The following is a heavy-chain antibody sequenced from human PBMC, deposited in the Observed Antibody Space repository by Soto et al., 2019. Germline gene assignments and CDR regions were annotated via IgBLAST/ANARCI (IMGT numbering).Heavy chain of an antibody. D-gene: IGHD6-13*01. CDR3: AKELAAAGTTSRDAFDI. Sequence: PGGSLRLSCAASGFTFDDYAMHWVRQAPGKGLEWVSGISWNSGSIGYADSVKGRFTISRDNAKNSLYLQMNSLRAEDTALYYCAKELAAAGTTSRDAFDIWGQGTMVTVSS. J-gene: IGHJ3*02. V-gene: IGHV3-9*01. CDR2: ISWNSGSI. CDR1: GFTFDDYA.